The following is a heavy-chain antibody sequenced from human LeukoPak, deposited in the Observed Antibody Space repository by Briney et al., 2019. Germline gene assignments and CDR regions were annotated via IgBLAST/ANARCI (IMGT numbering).Heavy chain of an antibody. CDR3: AKAGFDILTGYYYFDY. Sequence: QPGGSLRLSCSASGFTFSSFSMSWVRQAPGKGLEWVSALSASGGSSYYAASMKGRYTISRDNSKNTLYLQMNSLRAEDTAVYYCAKAGFDILTGYYYFDYWGQGTLVTVSS. CDR2: LSASGGSS. J-gene: IGHJ4*02. V-gene: IGHV3-23*01. D-gene: IGHD3-9*01. CDR1: GFTFSSFS.